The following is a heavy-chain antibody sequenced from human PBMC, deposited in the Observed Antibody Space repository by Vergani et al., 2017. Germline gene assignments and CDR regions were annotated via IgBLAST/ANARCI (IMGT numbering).Heavy chain of an antibody. CDR2: ISYDGSNK. J-gene: IGHJ4*02. Sequence: QVQLVESGGGVVQPGRSLRLSCAASGFTFSSYGMHWVRQAPGKGLEWVAVISYDGSNKYYADSVKGRFTISRDNSKNTLYLQMNSLRAEDTAVYYCARAAGYYFDYWGQGTLVTVSS. D-gene: IGHD6-13*01. CDR3: ARAAGYYFDY. V-gene: IGHV3-30*03. CDR1: GFTFSSYG.